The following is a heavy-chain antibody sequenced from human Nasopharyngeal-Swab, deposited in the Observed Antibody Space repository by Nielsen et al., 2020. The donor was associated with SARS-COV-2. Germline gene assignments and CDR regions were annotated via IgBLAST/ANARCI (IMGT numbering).Heavy chain of an antibody. J-gene: IGHJ4*02. D-gene: IGHD6-13*01. CDR1: GYTFTSYA. Sequence: ASVKVSCKASGYTFTSYAMHWVRQAPGQRLEWMGWINAGNGNAKYSQKFQGRVTITRDTSASTAHMELSSLRSEDTAVYYCASDLHPYSSSWYGGFDYWGQGTLVTVSS. CDR2: INAGNGNA. CDR3: ASDLHPYSSSWYGGFDY. V-gene: IGHV1-3*01.